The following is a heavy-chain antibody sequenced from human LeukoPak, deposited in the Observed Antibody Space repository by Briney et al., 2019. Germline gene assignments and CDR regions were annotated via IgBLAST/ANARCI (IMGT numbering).Heavy chain of an antibody. V-gene: IGHV3-9*01. CDR3: AKEGIYGMDV. CDR2: ISWNSGSI. CDR1: GFTFDDYA. D-gene: IGHD2-15*01. Sequence: SLRLSCAASGFTFDDYAMHWVRQAPGKGLEWVSGISWNSGSIGYADSVKGRFTISRDNAKNSLYLQMNSLRAEDTALYYCAKEGIYGMDVWGQGTTVTVSS. J-gene: IGHJ6*02.